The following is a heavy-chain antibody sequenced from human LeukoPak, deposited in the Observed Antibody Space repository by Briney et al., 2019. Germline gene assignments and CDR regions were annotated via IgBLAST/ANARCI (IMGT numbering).Heavy chain of an antibody. J-gene: IGHJ4*02. V-gene: IGHV1-18*01. Sequence: ASVKVSCKASGYSFTSYGISWVRQAPGQGLEWMGWISPYNGNTNYAQKFQGRVTLTTDTSTSTASMELRSLRSDDTAVYYCARHHYGSGTYYHFDFWGQGTLVTVSS. D-gene: IGHD3-10*01. CDR1: GYSFTSYG. CDR3: ARHHYGSGTYYHFDF. CDR2: ISPYNGNT.